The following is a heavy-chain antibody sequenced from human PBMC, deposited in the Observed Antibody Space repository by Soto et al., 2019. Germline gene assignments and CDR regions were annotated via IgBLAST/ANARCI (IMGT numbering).Heavy chain of an antibody. CDR2: ISSSSSYI. D-gene: IGHD3-22*01. V-gene: IGHV3-21*01. CDR3: ARLTSYDSSCYYCY. J-gene: IGHJ4*02. Sequence: EVQLVESGGGLVKPGGSLRLSCAASGFTFSSYSMNWVRQAPGKGLEWVSSISSSSSYIYYADSVKGRFTISRDNAKNSLYLQMNSLRAEDTSVYYCARLTSYDSSCYYCYWGQGTLVTVSS. CDR1: GFTFSSYS.